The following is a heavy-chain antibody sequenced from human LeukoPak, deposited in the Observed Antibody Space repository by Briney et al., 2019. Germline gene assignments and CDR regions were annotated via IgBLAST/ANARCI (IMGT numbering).Heavy chain of an antibody. CDR2: ISSSGSTI. V-gene: IGHV3-48*03. D-gene: IGHD6-19*01. CDR3: ARDRGVAGTYDY. J-gene: IGHJ4*02. CDR1: GITSSLYE. Sequence: GGSLRLSCAASGITSSLYEMNWVRQAPGKGLEWVSYISSSGSTIYYADSVKGRFTISRDNAKNSLYLQMNSLRAEDTAVYYCARDRGVAGTYDYWGQGTLVTVSS.